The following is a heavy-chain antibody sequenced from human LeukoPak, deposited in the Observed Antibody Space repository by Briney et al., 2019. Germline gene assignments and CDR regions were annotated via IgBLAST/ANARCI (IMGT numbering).Heavy chain of an antibody. D-gene: IGHD2-8*02. CDR2: INHSGST. CDR3: ARQVGYANNYFDY. CDR1: GGSFSAYY. Sequence: SETLSLTCAVYGGSFSAYYWSWIRQPPGKGLEWIGEINHSGSTNYNPSLKSRVTISVDTSKNQFSLKLSSVTAADTAVYYCARQVGYANNYFDYWGQGTLVTVSS. V-gene: IGHV4-34*01. J-gene: IGHJ4*02.